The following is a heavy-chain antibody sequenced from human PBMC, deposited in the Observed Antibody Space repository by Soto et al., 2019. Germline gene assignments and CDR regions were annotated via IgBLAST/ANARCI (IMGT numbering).Heavy chain of an antibody. D-gene: IGHD3-10*01. CDR3: ASRSGVRGITYFDY. CDR2: IYYTGST. Sequence: PSETLSLTCKVSGGSISSYYWSWIRQPPGKGLEWIGYIYYTGSTNHNPSLKSRVTISVDTSKNQFSLKLSSVTAADTAVYYCASRSGVRGITYFDYWGQGTLVTVS. V-gene: IGHV4-59*08. CDR1: GGSISSYY. J-gene: IGHJ4*02.